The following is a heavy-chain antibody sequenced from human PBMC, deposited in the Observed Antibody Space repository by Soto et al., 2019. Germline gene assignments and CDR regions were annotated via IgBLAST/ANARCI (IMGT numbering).Heavy chain of an antibody. D-gene: IGHD2-8*01. Sequence: GETLRLACAASVFTFSDYYRSWICKAPGQGLEWVSYISSSGSTIYYADSVKGRFTISRDNAKNSLYLHIHSLRAEDTAVYYWARVGGGMVYAISWFDPWGQGTLVTVSS. CDR2: ISSSGSTI. V-gene: IGHV3-11*01. J-gene: IGHJ5*02. CDR3: ARVGGGMVYAISWFDP. CDR1: VFTFSDYY.